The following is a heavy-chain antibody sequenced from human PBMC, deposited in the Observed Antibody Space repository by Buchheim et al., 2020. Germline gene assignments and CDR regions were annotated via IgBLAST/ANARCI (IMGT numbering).Heavy chain of an antibody. CDR1: GFTFSSFE. Sequence: EVQLMESGGGLVQPGGSLRLSCAVSGFTFSSFEMNWVRQAPGKGLEWVSYISRSGSRTYYADSVKGRFTISRDYSKKSLYLQMNYLRAEDTAVYYCARVIPGSYYYYQGMDVWGQGTT. D-gene: IGHD2-15*01. CDR3: ARVIPGSYYYYQGMDV. V-gene: IGHV3-48*03. J-gene: IGHJ6*02. CDR2: ISRSGSRT.